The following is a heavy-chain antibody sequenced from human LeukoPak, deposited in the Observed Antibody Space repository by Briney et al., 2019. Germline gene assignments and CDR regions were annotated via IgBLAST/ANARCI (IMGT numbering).Heavy chain of an antibody. V-gene: IGHV1-46*01. CDR2: INPSGGST. D-gene: IGHD4-17*01. Sequence: GASVKVSCEASGYTFTSYYMHWVRQAPGQGLEWMGIINPSGGSTSYAQKFQGRVTMTRDTSTSTVYMELSSLRSEDTAVYYCAILTHDYDQIDYWGQGTLVTVSS. CDR1: GYTFTSYY. CDR3: AILTHDYDQIDY. J-gene: IGHJ4*02.